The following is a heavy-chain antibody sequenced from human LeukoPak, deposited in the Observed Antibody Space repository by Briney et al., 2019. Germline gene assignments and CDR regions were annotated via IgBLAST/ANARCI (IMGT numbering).Heavy chain of an antibody. D-gene: IGHD2-8*01. CDR2: IHSDGRT. Sequence: GGSLRLSCAASGFTVNGNYMSWVRQAPGKGLEWVSVIHSDGRTYYADSVKGRFTISRDNSKNTMYLQMNSLRAEDTAVYYCAKGYCVNDKCSNYDYWGQGTLVTVSS. CDR3: AKGYCVNDKCSNYDY. V-gene: IGHV3-53*01. CDR1: GFTVNGNY. J-gene: IGHJ4*02.